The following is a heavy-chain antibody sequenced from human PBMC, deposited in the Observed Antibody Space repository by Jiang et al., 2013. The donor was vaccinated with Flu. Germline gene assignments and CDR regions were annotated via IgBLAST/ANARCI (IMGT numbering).Heavy chain of an antibody. D-gene: IGHD2-2*01. CDR2: TYYRTKWYD. Sequence: GPGLVKPSQTLSLTCDISGDSVSRNNAAWNWIRQSPSRGLEWLGRTYYRTKWYDDYAVSVKGRLTINPDTSRNQFSLHLNSVAPEDSAVYYCARVQYCSSSSCLRGFDYWGQGTLVTVSS. J-gene: IGHJ4*02. V-gene: IGHV6-1*01. CDR1: GDSVSRNNAA. CDR3: ARVQYCSSSSCLRGFDY.